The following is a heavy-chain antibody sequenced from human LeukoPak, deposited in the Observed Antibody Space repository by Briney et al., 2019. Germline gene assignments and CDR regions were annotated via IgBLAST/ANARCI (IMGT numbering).Heavy chain of an antibody. CDR2: ISYDGSNK. J-gene: IGHJ4*02. CDR3: ARDRMAAY. D-gene: IGHD5-24*01. Sequence: GRSLRLSCAASGFTFSSHAMHWVRQAPGKGLEWVAVISYDGSNKYYADSVKGRFTISRDNSKNTLYLQMNSLRAEDTAVYYCARDRMAAYWGQGTLVTVSS. CDR1: GFTFSSHA. V-gene: IGHV3-30*04.